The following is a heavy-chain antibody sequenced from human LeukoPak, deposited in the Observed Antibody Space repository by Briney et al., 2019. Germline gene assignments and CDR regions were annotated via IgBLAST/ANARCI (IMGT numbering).Heavy chain of an antibody. CDR1: GFTFDTYD. V-gene: IGHV3-20*04. CDR3: ARGTLGGYSLDY. J-gene: IGHJ4*02. Sequence: GGSLRLSCAASGFTFDTYDMTWVRHVQGKGLEWVSVINWNAVNTDYADSVRGRFTISRDNAKNSLYLHMNSLRADDTAFYYCARGTLGGYSLDYWGRGTLVTVSS. CDR2: INWNAVNT. D-gene: IGHD5-18*01.